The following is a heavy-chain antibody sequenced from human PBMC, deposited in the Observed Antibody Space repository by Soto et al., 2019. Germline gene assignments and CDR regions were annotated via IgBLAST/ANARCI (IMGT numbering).Heavy chain of an antibody. CDR3: ASSVGRVRGVIGTLYYFCGTDV. CDR1: GGTFSSYA. J-gene: IGHJ6*02. CDR2: IIPIFGTA. V-gene: IGHV1-69*01. Sequence: QVQLVQSGAEVKKPGSSVKVSCKASGGTFSSYAISWVRQAPGQGLEGMGGIIPIFGTANYAQKFQGRVQITEDESTSTAYMELRSLRSEEKAVYYCASSVGRVRGVIGTLYYFCGTDVWGQGTTVTVSS. D-gene: IGHD3-10*01.